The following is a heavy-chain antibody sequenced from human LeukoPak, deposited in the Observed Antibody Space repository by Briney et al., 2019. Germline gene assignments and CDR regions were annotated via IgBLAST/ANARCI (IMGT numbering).Heavy chain of an antibody. CDR2: IKQDGIEK. CDR3: VRDLGPAWY. Sequence: LEWVANIKQDGIEKSSVDPVKRRFTISRDNAKNSLYLQMNSLRVDDTAVYYCVRDLGPAWYWGQGTLVTVSS. J-gene: IGHJ4*02. V-gene: IGHV3-7*01.